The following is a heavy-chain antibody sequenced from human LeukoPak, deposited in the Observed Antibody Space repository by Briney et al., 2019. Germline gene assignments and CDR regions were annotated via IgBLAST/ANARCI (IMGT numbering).Heavy chain of an antibody. J-gene: IGHJ4*02. CDR3: AQSGTGHYLVA. V-gene: IGHV3-23*01. Sequence: PGGSLRLSCVASGFPLIASAMNWVRQAPGKGVEWISALSSGGDTYYADSVEGRFSISRDNSRNSLYLQMDSLREDDTAIYYCAQSGTGHYLVAWGQGTLVSVSS. D-gene: IGHD6-25*01. CDR2: LSSGGDT. CDR1: GFPLIASA.